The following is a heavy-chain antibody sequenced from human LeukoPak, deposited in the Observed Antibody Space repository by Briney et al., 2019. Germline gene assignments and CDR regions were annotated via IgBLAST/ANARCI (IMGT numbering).Heavy chain of an antibody. V-gene: IGHV3-23*01. Sequence: PGGSLRLSCAASGFTFSSYTMSWVRQAPGKGLEWVSAISGVGGSTYYADSLKGRFTISRDNSKNTLYLQMNSLRAEDTAVYYCAKDSYYGPGNYYFYFDYWGQGTLVTVSS. D-gene: IGHD3-10*01. CDR2: ISGVGGST. CDR1: GFTFSSYT. J-gene: IGHJ4*02. CDR3: AKDSYYGPGNYYFYFDY.